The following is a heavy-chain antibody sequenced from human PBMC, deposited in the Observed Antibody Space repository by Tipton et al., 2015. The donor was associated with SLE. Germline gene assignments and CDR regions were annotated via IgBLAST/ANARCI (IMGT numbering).Heavy chain of an antibody. CDR1: GYSFTTHW. V-gene: IGHV5-51*01. CDR2: IFPGDSDT. CDR3: ARGTLAATSRFAY. J-gene: IGHJ4*02. Sequence: QLVQSGAEVKKPGESLKISCKSSGYSFTTHWIGWVRQMPGKGLEWMGFIFPGDSDTRYSPSFEGHVIISADKSSSTAHLQWSSLKTSDTAMYYCARGTLAATSRFAYWGQGTLVTVSS. D-gene: IGHD5-12*01.